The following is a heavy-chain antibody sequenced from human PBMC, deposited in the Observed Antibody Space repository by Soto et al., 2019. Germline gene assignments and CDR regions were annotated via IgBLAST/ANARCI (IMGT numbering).Heavy chain of an antibody. D-gene: IGHD6-19*01. CDR2: IFSNDEK. CDR1: GFSLSNGKVG. J-gene: IGHJ6*03. V-gene: IGHV2-26*01. Sequence: SGPTLVNPTETLTLTCTVSGFSLSNGKVGVSWIRQPPGKALEWLAHIFSNDEKSYRTSLKSRLTISEDTSKSQVVLTMTNVDPVDTASYYCARILFGRSVAGGYFYMDVWGKGTTVTVSS. CDR3: ARILFGRSVAGGYFYMDV.